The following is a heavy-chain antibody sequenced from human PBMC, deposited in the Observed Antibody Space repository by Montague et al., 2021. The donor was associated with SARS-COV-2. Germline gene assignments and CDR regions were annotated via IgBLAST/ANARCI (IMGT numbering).Heavy chain of an antibody. V-gene: IGHV4-39*07. CDR3: TRGAPGY. Sequence: SETLSLTCTVSGGSISSSSYYWGWIRQPPGKGLEWLGQICHSGSANYNPSLKSRVTISVDTAKNQFSLKLTAVNVADAAVYYCTRGAPGYWGQGTLVTVSS. CDR2: ICHSGSA. CDR1: GGSISSSSYY. J-gene: IGHJ4*02.